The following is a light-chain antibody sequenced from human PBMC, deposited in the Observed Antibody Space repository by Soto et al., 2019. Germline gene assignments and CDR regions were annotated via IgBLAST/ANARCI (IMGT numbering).Light chain of an antibody. CDR1: SSNIGAGYD. J-gene: IGLJ1*01. Sequence: QSVLTQPPSVSGAPGQRVTISCTGSSSNIGAGYDVYWYQQLPGTAPKLLIYGNSNRPSGVPDRFSGSKSGTSASLAITGLQAEDEADYYCQSYDSSLSCVFGTGTKVTVL. V-gene: IGLV1-40*01. CDR2: GNS. CDR3: QSYDSSLSCV.